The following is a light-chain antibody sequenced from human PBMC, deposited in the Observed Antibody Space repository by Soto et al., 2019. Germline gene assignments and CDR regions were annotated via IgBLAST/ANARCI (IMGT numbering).Light chain of an antibody. CDR1: QSVASN. Sequence: EIVMTQSPASLSVSPGDGATLSCRASQSVASNVAWYQQKPGQDPRLLIHGASTRAVGVPARFSGSGSGTDFTLTIGSRQSEDLAVYYCQQYHNWPPQYTFGQGTKLQIK. V-gene: IGKV3-15*01. CDR3: QQYHNWPPQYT. J-gene: IGKJ2*01. CDR2: GAS.